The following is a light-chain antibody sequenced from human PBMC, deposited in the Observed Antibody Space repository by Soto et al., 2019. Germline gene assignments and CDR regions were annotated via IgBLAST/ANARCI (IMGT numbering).Light chain of an antibody. CDR2: GAS. J-gene: IGKJ5*01. CDR1: QSVSSSY. CDR3: QHFGGTTFT. Sequence: EVVSTPSPCTLSLPPTQRATLSCRASQSVSSSYIAWYQQRPGQTPSLLIYGASTRATGIPDRFSGSGSGTHFTLTISRLEPGDFAVYYCQHFGGTTFTVGQGTRLEIK. V-gene: IGKV3-20*01.